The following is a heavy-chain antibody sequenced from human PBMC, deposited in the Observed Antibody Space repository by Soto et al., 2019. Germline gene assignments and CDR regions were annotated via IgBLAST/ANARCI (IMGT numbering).Heavy chain of an antibody. D-gene: IGHD2-15*01. CDR3: ARGGAWTPEGLGY. J-gene: IGHJ4*02. CDR2: ISSDVVNY. CDR1: GFTFSSFA. Sequence: QVQLVESGGGVVQPGRSLRLSCAASGFTFSSFAMHWVRQAPGKGLEWLAVISSDVVNYYYAESVKWRFTISRDNSKNTLYLQMNSLRNEDTAVYYWARGGAWTPEGLGYWGQGTLVTVSS. V-gene: IGHV3-30-3*01.